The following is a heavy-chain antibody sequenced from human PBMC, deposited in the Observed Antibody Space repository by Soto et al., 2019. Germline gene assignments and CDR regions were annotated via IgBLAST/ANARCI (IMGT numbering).Heavy chain of an antibody. CDR3: ARGDSTGSPRGWFDS. CDR1: GYSFTSYG. J-gene: IGHJ5*01. CDR2: ISTYNGDT. Sequence: QVQLVQSVTEVKKPGASVQVSCKASGYSFTSYGINWVRQAPGQGLEWMGWISTYNGDTNYAQKFQGRVTMTTDTYTHTDYLELRRRTSEDAAVYFCARGDSTGSPRGWFDSWGQGTVVTVSS. V-gene: IGHV1-18*04. D-gene: IGHD6-19*01.